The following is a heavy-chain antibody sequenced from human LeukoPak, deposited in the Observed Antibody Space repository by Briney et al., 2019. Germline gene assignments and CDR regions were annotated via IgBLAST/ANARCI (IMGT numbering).Heavy chain of an antibody. CDR1: GFTFSSYG. V-gene: IGHV3-33*06. D-gene: IGHD3-22*01. CDR2: IWYDGSNK. CDR3: AKDLLRLDYYDSSGYYESGMDV. J-gene: IGHJ6*02. Sequence: GRSLRLSCAASGFTFSSYGMHWVRQAPGKGLEWVAVIWYDGSNKYYADSVKGRFTISRDNSKNTLYLQMNSLRAEDTALYYCAKDLLRLDYYDSSGYYESGMDVWGQGTTVTVSS.